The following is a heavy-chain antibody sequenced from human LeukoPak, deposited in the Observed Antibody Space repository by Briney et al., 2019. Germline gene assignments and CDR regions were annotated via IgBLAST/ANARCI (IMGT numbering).Heavy chain of an antibody. D-gene: IGHD2-21*02. CDR3: ARTHIVVVTAVDAFDI. J-gene: IGHJ3*02. CDR2: IYYSGST. V-gene: IGHV4-39*01. Sequence: PSETLSLTCTVSGGSISSSSYQWGWIRQPPGKGLEWIGTIYYSGSTYYNPSLKSRVTISVDTSKNQFSLKLSSVTAADTAVYYCARTHIVVVTAVDAFDIWGQGTMVTVSS. CDR1: GGSISSSSYQ.